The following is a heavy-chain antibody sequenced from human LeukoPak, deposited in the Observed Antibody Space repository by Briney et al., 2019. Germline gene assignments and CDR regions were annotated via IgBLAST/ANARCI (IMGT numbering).Heavy chain of an antibody. J-gene: IGHJ5*02. V-gene: IGHV4-59*11. Sequence: SETLSLTCTVSGGSISSHYWSWIRQPPGKGLEWIGYIYYSGSTNYNPSLKSRVTISVDTSKNQFSLKLSSVTAADTAVYYCAREVVAATVFRWFDPWGQGTLVTVSS. CDR3: AREVVAATVFRWFDP. CDR2: IYYSGST. CDR1: GGSISSHY. D-gene: IGHD2-15*01.